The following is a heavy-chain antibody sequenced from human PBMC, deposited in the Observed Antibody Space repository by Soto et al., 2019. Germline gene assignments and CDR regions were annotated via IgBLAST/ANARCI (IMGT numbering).Heavy chain of an antibody. J-gene: IGHJ4*02. CDR2: MHDSGTT. CDR1: GASVTSGDYY. CDR3: ARGGMYDLWSGLFD. V-gene: IGHV4-30-4*01. D-gene: IGHD3-3*01. Sequence: QAQLQESGPGLVRPSQTLSLSCSVSGASVTSGDYYWNWIRQNPGTGLEWLGYMHDSGTTSYNPSIKSRVNISRDTSKNQFSLKLTSVSAADTAVYFCARGGMYDLWSGLFDWGQGIRVTVSS.